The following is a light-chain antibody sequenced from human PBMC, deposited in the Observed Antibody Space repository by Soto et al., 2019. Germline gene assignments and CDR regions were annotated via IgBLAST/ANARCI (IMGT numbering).Light chain of an antibody. V-gene: IGKV3-11*01. CDR3: QQRRSEGFS. J-gene: IGKJ3*01. Sequence: ETVLTQSPATMSLSPGDRATLSCRASQSISSYLAWYQHKPGQAPSLPIYDSSRRATGIPARFRGSGSGTDFTATIRSLEPAHFAGCYCQQRRSEGFSSGPETRVHIK. CDR2: DSS. CDR1: QSISSY.